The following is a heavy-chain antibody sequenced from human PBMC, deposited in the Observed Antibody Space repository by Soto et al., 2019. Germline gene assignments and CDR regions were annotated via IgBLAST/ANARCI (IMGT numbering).Heavy chain of an antibody. J-gene: IGHJ6*02. D-gene: IGHD2-2*01. CDR3: ALGIRTYQLPNHHYYYYGMDV. Sequence: QVQLVQSGAEVKKPGASVKVSCKASGYTFARYTIHWARQAPGQRLEWLGWLSAGNGNTKYSQKFQGRVTITRDTSASTAYMELSSLRSEDTAVYYCALGIRTYQLPNHHYYYYGMDVWGQGTTVIVSS. CDR1: GYTFARYT. CDR2: LSAGNGNT. V-gene: IGHV1-3*01.